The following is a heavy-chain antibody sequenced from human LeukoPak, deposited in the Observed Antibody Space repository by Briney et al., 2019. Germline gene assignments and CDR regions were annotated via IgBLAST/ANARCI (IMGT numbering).Heavy chain of an antibody. J-gene: IGHJ4*02. CDR2: IYSSGST. CDR1: GGSISSYY. D-gene: IGHD6-19*01. V-gene: IGHV4-59*08. CDR3: ARASSYTGHLGW. Sequence: SETLSLTCTVSGGSISSYYWSWIRQPPGKGLKWIGYIYSSGSTNYNPSLKSRVTISVDTSKNQFSLNLISVTAADTAVYYCARASSYTGHLGWWGQGTLVTVSS.